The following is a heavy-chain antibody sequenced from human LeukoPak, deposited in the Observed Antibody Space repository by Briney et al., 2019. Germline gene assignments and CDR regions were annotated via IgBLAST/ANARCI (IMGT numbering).Heavy chain of an antibody. Sequence: GGSLRLSCAASGFTFSDYYMSWIRQAPGMGLEWVSYISSSSSYTNYADSVKGRFTISRDNAKNSLYLQMNSLRAEDTAVYYCARNRYSSSYGMDVWGQGTTDTVSS. D-gene: IGHD6-19*01. CDR1: GFTFSDYY. CDR3: ARNRYSSSYGMDV. V-gene: IGHV3-11*03. J-gene: IGHJ6*02. CDR2: ISSSSSYT.